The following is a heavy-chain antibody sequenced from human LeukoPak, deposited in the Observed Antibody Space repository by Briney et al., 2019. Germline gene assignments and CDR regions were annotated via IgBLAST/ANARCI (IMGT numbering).Heavy chain of an antibody. Sequence: SSETLSLTCTVSGGSISSGSYSWSWIRQPAGKGLEWIGRIYTSGSTNYNPSLNSRVTISVDTSKNQFSLKLSSVTAADTAVYYCARGRKYSYGYRVNELGSGYFDNWGQGTLVTVSS. CDR1: GGSISSGSYS. J-gene: IGHJ4*02. V-gene: IGHV4-61*02. CDR3: ARGRKYSYGYRVNELGSGYFDN. CDR2: IYTSGST. D-gene: IGHD5-18*01.